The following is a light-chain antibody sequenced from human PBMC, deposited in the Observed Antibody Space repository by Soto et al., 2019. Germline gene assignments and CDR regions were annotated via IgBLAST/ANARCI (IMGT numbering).Light chain of an antibody. CDR1: SSNIGGYY. J-gene: IGLJ1*01. CDR3: AAWDDSLSGYV. CDR2: RDN. Sequence: QSVLTQPPSASGTPGQRVTIPCSGSSSNIGGYYVSWYQQLPGTAPKVLIYRDNQRPSGVPDRFSGSKSGTSASLAISGLRSDDEADYYCAAWDDSLSGYVFGTGTKLTVL. V-gene: IGLV1-47*01.